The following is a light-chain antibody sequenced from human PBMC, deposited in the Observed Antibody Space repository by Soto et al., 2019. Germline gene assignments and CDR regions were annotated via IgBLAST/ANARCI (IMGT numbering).Light chain of an antibody. CDR2: TAF. J-gene: IGKJ2*01. Sequence: DFPMTQSPSSLSASVGDRVTITCRASQSVTSSLNWYQQKPGKAPKLLIYTAFSLQSGVPSRFSGSGSGTDFTLTISSLQPEDFATYYCQQSFSTPYTFGQGTKVEIK. CDR3: QQSFSTPYT. V-gene: IGKV1-39*01. CDR1: QSVTSS.